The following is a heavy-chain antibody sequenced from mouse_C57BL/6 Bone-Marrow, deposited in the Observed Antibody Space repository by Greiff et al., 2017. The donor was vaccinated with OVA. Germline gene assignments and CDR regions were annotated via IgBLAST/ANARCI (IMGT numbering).Heavy chain of an antibody. CDR2: INPGSGGT. V-gene: IGHV1-54*01. D-gene: IGHD1-1*01. CDR3: ARGYYGSSYGYFDV. Sequence: QVQLQQSGAELVRPGTSVKVSCKASGYAFTNYLIEWVKQRPGQGLEWIGVINPGSGGTNYNEKFKGKATLTADKSSSTAYMQLSSLTSEDSAVYFCARGYYGSSYGYFDVWGTGTTGTVSS. CDR1: GYAFTNYL. J-gene: IGHJ1*03.